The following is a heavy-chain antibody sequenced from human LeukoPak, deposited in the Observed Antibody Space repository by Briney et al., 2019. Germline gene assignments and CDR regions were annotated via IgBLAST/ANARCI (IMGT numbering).Heavy chain of an antibody. D-gene: IGHD3-16*02. CDR2: IYYSGST. J-gene: IGHJ5*02. CDR1: GGSISSSSYY. V-gene: IGHV4-39*01. CDR3: ARQLAHYDYVWASYRPNWFYP. Sequence: SSGTLSLTCTVAGGSISSSSYYWGWIRQPPGKGLEWIGSIYYSGSTYYNPSLKSRVTISVDTSKNQFSLKLSSVTAADTAVYYCARQLAHYDYVWASYRPNWFYPWGQGTLVTVSS.